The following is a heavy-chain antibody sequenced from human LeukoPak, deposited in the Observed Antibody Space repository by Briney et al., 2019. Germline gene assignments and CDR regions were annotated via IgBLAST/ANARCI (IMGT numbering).Heavy chain of an antibody. CDR1: GGSISSGDYY. CDR3: ARDGRYDSSGYPWAAFDI. Sequence: SETLSLTCTVSGGSISSGDYYWSWIRQPPGKGLEWIGYIYYSGSTYYNPSLKSRVTISVDTSKNQFSLKLSSVTAADTAVYYCARDGRYDSSGYPWAAFDIWGQGTTVTVSS. CDR2: IYYSGST. J-gene: IGHJ3*02. V-gene: IGHV4-30-4*01. D-gene: IGHD3-22*01.